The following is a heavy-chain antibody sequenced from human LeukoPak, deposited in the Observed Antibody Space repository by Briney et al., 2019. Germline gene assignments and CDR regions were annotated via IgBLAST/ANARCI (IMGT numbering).Heavy chain of an antibody. CDR1: GYTFTDYY. CDR3: ARRVYCTGDCTLDY. J-gene: IGHJ4*02. D-gene: IGHD2-8*02. Sequence: SVKVSCKASGYTFTDYYIHWVRQAPGQGLEWMGWIKPNSGDTNYAQKFQGRVTMTKDTSISAAYMELNRLSYDDTAVYYCARRVYCTGDCTLDYWGQGTLVTVSS. CDR2: IKPNSGDT. V-gene: IGHV1-2*02.